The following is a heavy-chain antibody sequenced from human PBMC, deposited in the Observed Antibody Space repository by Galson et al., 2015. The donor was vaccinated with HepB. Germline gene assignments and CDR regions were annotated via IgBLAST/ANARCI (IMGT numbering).Heavy chain of an antibody. CDR1: GGSFSGYN. CDR3: AGVPPGFGGVIKVDAFDI. D-gene: IGHD3-16*02. J-gene: IGHJ3*02. CDR2: INHSGST. V-gene: IGHV4-34*01. Sequence: ETLSLTCAVYGGSFSGYNWSWIRQPPGKGLEWIGEINHSGSTNYNPSLKSRVTISVDTSKNQFSLKLSSVTAADTAVYYCAGVPPGFGGVIKVDAFDIWGQGTMVTVSS.